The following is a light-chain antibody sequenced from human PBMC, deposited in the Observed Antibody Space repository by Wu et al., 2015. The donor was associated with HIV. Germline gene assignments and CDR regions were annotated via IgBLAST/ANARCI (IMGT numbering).Light chain of an antibody. CDR1: QGISSY. CDR2: AAS. V-gene: IGKV1-9*01. Sequence: DIQLTQFPSFLSASVGDRVTITCRASQGISSYLAWYQQKPGKAPKLLIYAASTLQTGVPSRFSGSGSATEFTLTISSLQPEDFATYYCQQLNSYPRFGQGTRLEIK. J-gene: IGKJ5*01. CDR3: QQLNSYPR.